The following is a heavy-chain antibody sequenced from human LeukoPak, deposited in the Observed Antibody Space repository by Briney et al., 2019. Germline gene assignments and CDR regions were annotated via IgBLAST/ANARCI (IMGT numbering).Heavy chain of an antibody. Sequence: PGGSLRLSXAASGFTFSSYAMSWVRQAPGKGLEWVSAISGSGGSTYYADSVKGRFTISRDNSKNTLYLQMNSLRAEDTAVYYCAQPPPAATWGAFDIWAKGQWSPSLQ. CDR2: ISGSGGST. D-gene: IGHD2-2*01. J-gene: IGHJ3*02. V-gene: IGHV3-23*01. CDR1: GFTFSSYA. CDR3: AQPPPAATWGAFDI.